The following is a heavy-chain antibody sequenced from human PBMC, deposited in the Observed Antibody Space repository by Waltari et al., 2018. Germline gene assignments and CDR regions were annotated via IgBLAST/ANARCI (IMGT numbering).Heavy chain of an antibody. CDR3: AKGPDSSGYFSTWLDP. CDR1: GFTFSNYG. D-gene: IGHD3-22*01. V-gene: IGHV3-30*02. J-gene: IGHJ5*02. CDR2: IWSYENNK. Sequence: QVQLVESGGGVVQPGGSLRLSCAASGFTFSNYGIHWVRQVPGKGLEGVAFIWSYENNKHYADSVQGRFTISRDNSKNTVFLQMDRLTTDDTAVYYCAKGPDSSGYFSTWLDPWGQGILVTVSS.